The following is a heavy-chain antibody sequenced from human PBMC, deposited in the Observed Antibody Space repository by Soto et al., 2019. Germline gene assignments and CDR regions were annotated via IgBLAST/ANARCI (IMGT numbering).Heavy chain of an antibody. J-gene: IGHJ4*02. V-gene: IGHV3-48*02. CDR2: ISSGSSTM. CDR1: GFTFNTYS. Sequence: PGGSLRLSCAASGFTFNTYSMNWVRQAPGKGLEWVSYISSGSSTMYYADSVKGRFTISRDNARNSLYLQMNSLRDDDTAVYYCASLLSGSYNYWGQGTLVTVSS. CDR3: ASLLSGSYNY. D-gene: IGHD1-26*01.